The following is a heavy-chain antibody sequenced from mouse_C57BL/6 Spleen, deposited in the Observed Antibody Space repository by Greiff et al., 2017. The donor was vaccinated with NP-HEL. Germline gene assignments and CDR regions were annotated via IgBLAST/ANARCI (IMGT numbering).Heavy chain of an antibody. V-gene: IGHV6-3*01. CDR2: IRLKSDNYAT. J-gene: IGHJ4*01. CDR1: GFTFSNYW. Sequence: EVKVEESGGGLVQPGGSMKLSCVASGFTFSNYWMNWVRQSPEKGLEWVAQIRLKSDNYATHYAESVKGRFTISRDDSKSSVYLQMNNLRAEDTGIYYCTAYYSNYVYAMDYWGQGTSVTVSS. CDR3: TAYYSNYVYAMDY. D-gene: IGHD2-5*01.